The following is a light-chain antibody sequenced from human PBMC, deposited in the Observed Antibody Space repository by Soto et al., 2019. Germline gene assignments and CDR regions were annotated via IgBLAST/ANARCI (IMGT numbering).Light chain of an antibody. Sequence: EIPFTESPSSLSFCPGQRSTLACRASQRVSSYLAWYQRKPDQAPRLLIYDASNRATGIPARCSGSGSGTDFTLTISSLEPEDFAVYYCQQRSNWPGTFGQGTKVDIK. CDR1: QRVSSY. J-gene: IGKJ1*01. V-gene: IGKV3-11*01. CDR2: DAS. CDR3: QQRSNWPGT.